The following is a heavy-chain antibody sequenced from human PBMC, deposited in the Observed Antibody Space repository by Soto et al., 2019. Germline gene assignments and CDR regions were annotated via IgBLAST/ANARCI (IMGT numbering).Heavy chain of an antibody. CDR1: GFTFSSYG. J-gene: IGHJ6*02. CDR3: AKESQEYSYSYYYYGMDV. Sequence: PGGSLRLSCAASGFTFSSYGMHWVRQAPGKGLEWVAVISYDGSNKYYADSVKGRFTISRDNSKNTLYLQMNSLRAEDTAVYYCAKESQEYSYSYYYYGMDVWGQGTTVTVSS. V-gene: IGHV3-30*18. CDR2: ISYDGSNK. D-gene: IGHD5-18*01.